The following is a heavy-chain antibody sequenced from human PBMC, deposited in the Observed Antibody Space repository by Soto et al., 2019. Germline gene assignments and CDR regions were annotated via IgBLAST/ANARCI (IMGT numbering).Heavy chain of an antibody. CDR3: GRVLAAGNCEC. V-gene: IGHV1-18*01. CDR2: ISAYNGNT. D-gene: IGHD6-13*01. Sequence: QVQLVQSGAEVKKPGASVKVSCKASGYTFTSYGISWVRQAPGQGLEWMGWISAYNGNTNHAQKLQGRVTMTTDISSSTVYMELRCRGFGDTAVYYCGRVLAAGNCECWGQVTLLTVSS. J-gene: IGHJ4*02. CDR1: GYTFTSYG.